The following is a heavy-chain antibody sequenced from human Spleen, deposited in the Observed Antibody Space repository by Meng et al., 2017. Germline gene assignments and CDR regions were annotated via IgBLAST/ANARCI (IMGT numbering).Heavy chain of an antibody. D-gene: IGHD6-13*01. CDR1: GYTFSDHF. CDR2: IDPKSGDT. Sequence: ASVKVSCKASGYTFSDHFMYWVRQAPGQGLEWMGRIDPKSGDTHYAQKFQGRVTMTGDTSISTAYMELSGLKSDDTAVYYCARDEDISAAGKLFGDYWGQGTLVTVSS. CDR3: ARDEDISAAGKLFGDY. V-gene: IGHV1-2*06. J-gene: IGHJ4*02.